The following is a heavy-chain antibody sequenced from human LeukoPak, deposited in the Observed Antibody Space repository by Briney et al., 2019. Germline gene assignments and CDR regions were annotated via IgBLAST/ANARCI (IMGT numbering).Heavy chain of an antibody. J-gene: IGHJ4*02. CDR2: IKSRTDGGTT. D-gene: IGHD2-2*01. V-gene: IGHV3-15*01. CDR3: TTDRWDCSSTSCPFDY. CDR1: GFTFSNAW. Sequence: GGSLRLSCAASGFTFSNAWMSWVRQAPGKGLEWVGRIKSRTDGGTTDYAAPVKGRFTISRDDSKNTLYLQMNSLKTEDTAVYYCTTDRWDCSSTSCPFDYWGQGTLVTVSS.